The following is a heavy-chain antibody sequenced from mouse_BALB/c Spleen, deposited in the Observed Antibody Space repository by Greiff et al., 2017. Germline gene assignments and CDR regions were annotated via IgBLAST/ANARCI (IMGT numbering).Heavy chain of an antibody. Sequence: EVKLVESGGGLVQPGGSLKLSCAASGFTFSSYGMSWVRQTPDKRLELVATINSNGGSTYYPDSVKGRFTISRDNAKNTLYLQMSSLKSEDTAMYYCARDRGYGALDYWGQGTTLTVSS. CDR1: GFTFSSYG. V-gene: IGHV5-6-3*01. CDR2: INSNGGST. CDR3: ARDRGYGALDY. D-gene: IGHD1-1*02. J-gene: IGHJ2*01.